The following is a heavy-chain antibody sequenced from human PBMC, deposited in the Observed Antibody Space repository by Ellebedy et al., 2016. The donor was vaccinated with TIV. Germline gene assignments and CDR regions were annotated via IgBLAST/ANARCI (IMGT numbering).Heavy chain of an antibody. Sequence: GGSLRLXXAASGFTFSSYAMSWVRQAPGKGLEWVSAISGGGGSTYYADSVKGRFTISRDNSKNTLYLQMNSLRVEDTAVYYCARALFGGHDYWGQGALVTVSS. CDR1: GFTFSSYA. J-gene: IGHJ4*02. V-gene: IGHV3-23*01. CDR3: ARALFGGHDY. CDR2: ISGGGGST. D-gene: IGHD4-23*01.